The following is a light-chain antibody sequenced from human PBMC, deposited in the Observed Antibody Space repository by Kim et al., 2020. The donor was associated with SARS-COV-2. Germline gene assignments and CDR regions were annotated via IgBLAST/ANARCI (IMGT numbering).Light chain of an antibody. V-gene: IGKV3-15*01. J-gene: IGKJ5*01. CDR1: QSVSNN. CDR3: QHYNNWPS. Sequence: SLSPEERATLSCRASQSVSNNLAWYQQKPGQAPRLLFYGASARATGLPARFSASGSGTDFTLTISNLESEDFAVYYCQHYNNWPSFGQGTRLEIK. CDR2: GAS.